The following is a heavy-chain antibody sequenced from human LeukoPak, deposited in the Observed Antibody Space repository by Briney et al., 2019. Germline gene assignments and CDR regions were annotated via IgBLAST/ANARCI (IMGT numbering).Heavy chain of an antibody. CDR1: GGSISSCY. CDR3: ARGGSSWYGPLGYYGMDV. Sequence: PSETLSLTCTVSGGSISSCYWSWIRQPPGKGLEWIGYIYYSGSTNYNPSLKSRVTISVDTSKNQFSLKLSSVTAADTAVYYCARGGSSWYGPLGYYGMDVWGQGTTVTVSS. CDR2: IYYSGST. V-gene: IGHV4-59*01. J-gene: IGHJ6*02. D-gene: IGHD6-13*01.